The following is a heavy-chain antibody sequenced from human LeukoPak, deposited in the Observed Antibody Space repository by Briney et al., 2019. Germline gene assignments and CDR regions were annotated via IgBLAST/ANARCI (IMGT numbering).Heavy chain of an antibody. CDR2: IWYDGSNK. Sequence: PGGSLRLSCAASGFTFSSYGMHWVRQAPGKGLEWVAVIWYDGSNKYYADSVKGRFTISRDNSKNTLYLQMNSLKTEDTAMYYCARVRYCSSTTCRGAFDIWGQGTMVTVSS. J-gene: IGHJ3*02. V-gene: IGHV3-33*01. CDR3: ARVRYCSSTTCRGAFDI. D-gene: IGHD2-2*01. CDR1: GFTFSSYG.